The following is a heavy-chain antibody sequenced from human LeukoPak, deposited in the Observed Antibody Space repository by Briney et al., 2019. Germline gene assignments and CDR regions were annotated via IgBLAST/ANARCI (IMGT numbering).Heavy chain of an antibody. V-gene: IGHV4-4*02. J-gene: IGHJ4*02. CDR3: ARDIAAAGRGGTFDY. D-gene: IGHD6-13*01. CDR1: GGSISSSNW. Sequence: SSETLSLTCAVSGGSISSSNWWSWVRQPPGKGLEWIGEIYHSGSTNYNPSLKSRVTISVDKSKNQFSLKLSSVTAADTAVYYCARDIAAAGRGGTFDYWGQGTLVTVSS. CDR2: IYHSGST.